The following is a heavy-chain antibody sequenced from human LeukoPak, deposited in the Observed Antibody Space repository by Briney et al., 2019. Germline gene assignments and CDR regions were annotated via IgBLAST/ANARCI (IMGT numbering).Heavy chain of an antibody. CDR3: ARGTKWELLAPFGMDV. V-gene: IGHV3-13*01. CDR1: GFTFSSYD. D-gene: IGHD1-26*01. CDR2: IGTAGDT. J-gene: IGHJ6*02. Sequence: GGSLRLSCAASGFTFSSYDMHWVRQATGKGLERVSAIGTAGDTYYPGSVKGRFTISRENAKNSLYLQMNSLRAGDTAVYYCARGTKWELLAPFGMDVWGQGTTVTVSS.